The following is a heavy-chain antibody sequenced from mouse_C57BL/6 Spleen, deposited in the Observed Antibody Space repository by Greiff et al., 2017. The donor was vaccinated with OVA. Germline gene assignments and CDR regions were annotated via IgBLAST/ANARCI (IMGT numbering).Heavy chain of an antibody. Sequence: EVKLVESGGDLVKPGGSLKLSCAASGFTFSSYGMSWVRQTPDKRLEWVATISSGGSYTYCPDSVKGRFTISRDNAKNTLYLQMSSLKSEDTAMYYCARQDDYDGFAYWGQGTLVTVSA. D-gene: IGHD2-4*01. V-gene: IGHV5-6*01. J-gene: IGHJ3*01. CDR1: GFTFSSYG. CDR2: ISSGGSYT. CDR3: ARQDDYDGFAY.